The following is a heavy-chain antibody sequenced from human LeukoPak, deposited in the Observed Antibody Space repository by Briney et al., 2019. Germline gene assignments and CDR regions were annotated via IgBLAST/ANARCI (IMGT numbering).Heavy chain of an antibody. Sequence: GGSLRLSCAASGFTFSSYGMHGLRQAPGKGLEGVAVISYDGSYKNYADSVKGRFTISRDISKNTLYLQMNSLRAEDTAVYYCAKRLGYYDSSEGYFDYWGQGTLVTVSS. CDR1: GFTFSSYG. D-gene: IGHD3-22*01. V-gene: IGHV3-30*18. CDR2: ISYDGSYK. J-gene: IGHJ4*02. CDR3: AKRLGYYDSSEGYFDY.